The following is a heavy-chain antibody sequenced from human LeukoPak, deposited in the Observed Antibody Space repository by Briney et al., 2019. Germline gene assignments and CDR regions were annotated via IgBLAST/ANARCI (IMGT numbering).Heavy chain of an antibody. Sequence: ASVKVSCKASGGTFSSYAISWVRQAPGQGLEWMGWINPNSGGTNYAQKFQGRVTMTRDTSISTAYMELSRLRSDDTAVYYCARVAWELLTNNWFDPWGQGTLVTVSS. D-gene: IGHD1-26*01. CDR2: INPNSGGT. V-gene: IGHV1-2*02. CDR3: ARVAWELLTNNWFDP. J-gene: IGHJ5*02. CDR1: GGTFSSYA.